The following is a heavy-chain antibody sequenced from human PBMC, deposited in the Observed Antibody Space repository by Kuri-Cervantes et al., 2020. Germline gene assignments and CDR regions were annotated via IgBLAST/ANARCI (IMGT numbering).Heavy chain of an antibody. CDR2: INWNSVNI. D-gene: IGHD2-21*02. CDR3: AKFSTYCGGDCFLLSGEIDY. V-gene: IGHV3-9*01. J-gene: IGHJ4*02. Sequence: GGSLRLSCAASGFTFDDFAMHWVRQAPGKGLEWVSGINWNSVNIGYADSVKGRFTISRDNAKNSLYLQMNSLRAEDTAVYYCAKFSTYCGGDCFLLSGEIDYWGQGTLVTVSS. CDR1: GFTFDDFA.